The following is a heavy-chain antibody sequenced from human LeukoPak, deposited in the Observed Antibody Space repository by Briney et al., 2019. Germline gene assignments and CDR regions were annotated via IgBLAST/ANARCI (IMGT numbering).Heavy chain of an antibody. V-gene: IGHV5-51*01. CDR3: ARREVGSQFDP. CDR1: GYPFSRHW. CDR2: IYPGDSDT. J-gene: IGHJ5*02. D-gene: IGHD1-26*01. Sequence: GESLKISFKGSGYPFSRHWIAWVRQMPGKGVEWMGSIYPGDSDTRYSPSFQGQVAISADKSIITAYLQWSSLKASDTAMYYCARREVGSQFDPWGQGTLVTVSS.